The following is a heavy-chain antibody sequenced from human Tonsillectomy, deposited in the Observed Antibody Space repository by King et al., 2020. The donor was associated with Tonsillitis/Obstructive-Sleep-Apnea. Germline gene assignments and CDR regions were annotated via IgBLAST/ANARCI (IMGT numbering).Heavy chain of an antibody. J-gene: IGHJ6*03. D-gene: IGHD2-2*01. CDR3: ARRGVVVVPAAQDYYYYMDV. CDR1: GYSFTSYW. Sequence: VQLVESGAEVKKPGESLKISCKGSGYSFTSYWIGWVRQMPGKGLEWMGIIYPGDSDTRYSPSFQGQVTISADKSISTAYLQWSSLKASDTAMYYCARRGVVVVPAAQDYYYYMDVWGKGTTVTVSS. V-gene: IGHV5-51*01. CDR2: IYPGDSDT.